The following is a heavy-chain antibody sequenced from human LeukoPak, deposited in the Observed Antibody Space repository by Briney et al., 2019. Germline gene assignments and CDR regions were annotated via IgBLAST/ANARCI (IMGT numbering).Heavy chain of an antibody. Sequence: GGSLRLSCAASGFTFSGYSMNWVRQAPGKGLEWVSSISSSSSYIYYADSVKGRFTISRDNAKNSLYLQMNSLRAEDTAVYYCARALRRGYSGYDSGFDYWGQGTLVTVSS. CDR3: ARALRRGYSGYDSGFDY. CDR1: GFTFSGYS. J-gene: IGHJ4*02. D-gene: IGHD5-12*01. CDR2: ISSSSSYI. V-gene: IGHV3-21*01.